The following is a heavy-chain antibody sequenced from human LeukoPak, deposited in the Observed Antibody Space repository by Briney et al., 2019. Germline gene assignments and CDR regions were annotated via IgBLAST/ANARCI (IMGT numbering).Heavy chain of an antibody. CDR1: GGTFSSYA. J-gene: IGHJ5*02. D-gene: IGHD2-2*01. Sequence: SVKVSCKASGGTFSSYAISWVRQAPGQGLEWMGGFIPIFGTANYAQKFQGRVTITTDESTSTAYMELSSLRSEDTAMYYCARGVIVGYCSSTSCHPYNWFDPWGQGTLVTVSS. CDR2: FIPIFGTA. V-gene: IGHV1-69*05. CDR3: ARGVIVGYCSSTSCHPYNWFDP.